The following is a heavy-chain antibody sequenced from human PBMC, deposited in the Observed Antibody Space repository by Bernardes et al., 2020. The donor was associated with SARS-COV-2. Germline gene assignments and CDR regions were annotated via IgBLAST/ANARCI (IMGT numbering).Heavy chain of an antibody. V-gene: IGHV1-2*02. CDR3: ARGYSSSINAFDI. J-gene: IGHJ3*02. Sequence: ASVKVSCKASGYTFTGYYMHWVRQAPGQGLEWMGWINPNSGGTNYAQKFQGRVTMTRDTSISTAYMELSRLKSDDTAVYYCARGYSSSINAFDIWGQGTMVTVSS. D-gene: IGHD6-13*01. CDR2: INPNSGGT. CDR1: GYTFTGYY.